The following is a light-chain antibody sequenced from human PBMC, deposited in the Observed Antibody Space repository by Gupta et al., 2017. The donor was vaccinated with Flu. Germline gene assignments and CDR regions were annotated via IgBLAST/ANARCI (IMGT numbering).Light chain of an antibody. V-gene: IGKV1-39*01. J-gene: IGKJ4*01. Sequence: DIQMTQSPSSLSASVGDRVTITCCASQSVSGYVNWYQQRPGKAPKLLISDVSELQSGVPSTFSGSGSGTDFTLSISKLQPEDSATYYCQQCVGVAITFGGGTKLDIK. CDR3: QQCVGVAIT. CDR2: DVS. CDR1: QSVSGY.